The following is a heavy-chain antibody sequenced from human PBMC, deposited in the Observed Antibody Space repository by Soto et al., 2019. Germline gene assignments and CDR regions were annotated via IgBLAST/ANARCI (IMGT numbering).Heavy chain of an antibody. CDR3: AKDRGGADYFDY. Sequence: GGSLRLSCTASGFTFSRFAIHWVRQAPGKGLEWVAVISYDLTKKYYADSVKGRFTISRDNSKNTVSLQMNSLTAEDTAVYYCAKDRGGADYFDYWGQGALVTVSS. CDR2: ISYDLTKK. V-gene: IGHV3-30*18. J-gene: IGHJ4*02. CDR1: GFTFSRFA. D-gene: IGHD2-21*01.